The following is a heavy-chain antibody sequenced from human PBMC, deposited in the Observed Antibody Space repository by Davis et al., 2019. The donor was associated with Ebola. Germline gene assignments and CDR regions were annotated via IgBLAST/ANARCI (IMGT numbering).Heavy chain of an antibody. CDR2: ISSSGSTI. V-gene: IGHV3-48*04. J-gene: IGHJ4*02. CDR3: AKDTGYSWYYFDY. CDR1: GFTFSSYS. Sequence: GGSLRLSCAASGFTFSSYSMNWVRQAPGKGLEWVSYISSSGSTIYYADSVKGRFTISRDNAKNSLYLQMNSLRAEDTALYYCAKDTGYSWYYFDYWGQGTLVTVSS. D-gene: IGHD6-13*01.